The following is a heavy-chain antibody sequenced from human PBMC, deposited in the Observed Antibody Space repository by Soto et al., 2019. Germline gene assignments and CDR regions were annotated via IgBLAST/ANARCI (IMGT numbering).Heavy chain of an antibody. V-gene: IGHV3-30*18. J-gene: IGHJ4*02. CDR2: MSYDGSSK. Sequence: QVQLVESGGGVVQPGRSPRLSCAASGFTFSSYGMHWVRQAPGKGLEWVAVMSYDGSSKYYADSVKGRFIISRDNSKNMLYLQMNSLRAEDTAVYYCAKDRNQWLVRFFFDYWGQGTLVTVSS. D-gene: IGHD6-19*01. CDR3: AKDRNQWLVRFFFDY. CDR1: GFTFSSYG.